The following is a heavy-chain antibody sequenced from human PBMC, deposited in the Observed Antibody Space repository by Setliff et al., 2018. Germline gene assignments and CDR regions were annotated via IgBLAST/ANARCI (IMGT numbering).Heavy chain of an antibody. CDR3: ARGGMAAANRKGVFEY. D-gene: IGHD6-13*01. Sequence: ASVKVSCKTLGYNFKSYDIIWVRQAPGQGLEWMGIINPGGGSASYAEKFQGRVTMTRDTPTSTFYMEVNILRSDDTAVYYCARGGMAAANRKGVFEYWGQGTLVTVSS. CDR2: INPGGGSA. J-gene: IGHJ4*02. CDR1: GYNFKSYD. V-gene: IGHV1-46*02.